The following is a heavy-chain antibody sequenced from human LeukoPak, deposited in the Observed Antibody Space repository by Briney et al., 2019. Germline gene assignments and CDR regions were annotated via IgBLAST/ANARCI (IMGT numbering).Heavy chain of an antibody. CDR1: GFTFSSYS. J-gene: IGHJ3*02. D-gene: IGHD3-22*01. V-gene: IGHV3-48*01. Sequence: GGSLRLSCAASGFTFSSYSMNWVRQAPGKGLEWVSYISGSSGNIDYADSVKGRFTVSRDNAENSLYLQMNSLRAEDTAVYYCARGRSGYGPFDAFDIWGQGTWVTVSS. CDR2: ISGSSGNI. CDR3: ARGRSGYGPFDAFDI.